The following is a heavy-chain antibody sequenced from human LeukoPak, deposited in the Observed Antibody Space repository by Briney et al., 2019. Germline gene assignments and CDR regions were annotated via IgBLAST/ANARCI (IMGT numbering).Heavy chain of an antibody. CDR2: IYSGGST. CDR3: ARDCSSTSCHDAFDI. CDR1: GFTVSSNY. J-gene: IGHJ3*02. D-gene: IGHD2-2*01. Sequence: GGSLRLSCAASGFTVSSNYMSWVRQAPGKGLEWVSVIYSGGSTYYADSVKGRFTISRDNSKNTLYLQMNSLRAEDTAVYYCARDCSSTSCHDAFDIWGQGTMVTVSS. V-gene: IGHV3-53*01.